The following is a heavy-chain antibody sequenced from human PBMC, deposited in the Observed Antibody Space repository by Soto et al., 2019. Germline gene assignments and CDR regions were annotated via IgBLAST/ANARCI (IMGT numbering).Heavy chain of an antibody. Sequence: TLSLTYTVSGGSIKGGGYSCSWILQPPGKGLELIGYIYHGGNSYYNPSLKSRVIISVDRSKNQFSLKLNSVTAADTAVYYCARAPLMVYAMLYYYGMDVWGQVTMVTDS. D-gene: IGHD2-8*01. V-gene: IGHV4-30-2*01. CDR2: IYHGGNS. J-gene: IGHJ6*02. CDR1: GGSIKGGGYS. CDR3: ARAPLMVYAMLYYYGMDV.